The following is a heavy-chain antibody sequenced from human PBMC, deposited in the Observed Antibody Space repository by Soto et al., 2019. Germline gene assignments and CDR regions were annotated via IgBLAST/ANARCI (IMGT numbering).Heavy chain of an antibody. CDR1: GFTFSSYV. Sequence: QVQLVESGGGVVQPGRSLRLSCAASGFTFSSYVMHWVRQAPGKGLDWVTVISQDGSNKYYADSVKGRFTISRDNSKHTLYLQMDSLRAEDTAVYFCARGVAWNYDYWGQGTLVTVSS. CDR2: ISQDGSNK. CDR3: ARGVAWNYDY. V-gene: IGHV3-30-3*01. J-gene: IGHJ4*02. D-gene: IGHD1-1*01.